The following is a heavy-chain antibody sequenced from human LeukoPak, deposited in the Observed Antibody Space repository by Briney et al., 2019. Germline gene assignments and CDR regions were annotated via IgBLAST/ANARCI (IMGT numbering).Heavy chain of an antibody. V-gene: IGHV1-2*02. CDR3: ARVGYDILTGYQYFDY. J-gene: IGHJ4*02. D-gene: IGHD3-9*01. CDR2: INPNSGGT. Sequence: GASVKVSCKASGYTFTGYYMHWVRQAPGQGLEWMGWINPNSGGTNYAQKFQGRVTMTRDTFISTAYMELSRLRSDDTAVYYCARVGYDILTGYQYFDYWGQGTLVTVSS. CDR1: GYTFTGYY.